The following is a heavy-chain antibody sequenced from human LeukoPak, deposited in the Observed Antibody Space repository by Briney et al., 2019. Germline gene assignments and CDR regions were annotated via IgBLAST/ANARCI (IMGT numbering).Heavy chain of an antibody. CDR2: IIPILGIA. Sequence: GSSVKVSCKASGGTFSSYAISWVRQAPGQGLEWMGRIIPILGIANYAQKFQGRVTITADKSTSTAYMELSSLRSEDSAVYYCARGYDYVWGSYRPDNNWFDPWGQGTLVTVSS. D-gene: IGHD3-16*02. CDR3: ARGYDYVWGSYRPDNNWFDP. J-gene: IGHJ5*02. CDR1: GGTFSSYA. V-gene: IGHV1-69*04.